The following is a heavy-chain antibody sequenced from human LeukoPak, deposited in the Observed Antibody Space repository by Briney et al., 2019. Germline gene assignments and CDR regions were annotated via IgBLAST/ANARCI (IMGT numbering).Heavy chain of an antibody. Sequence: SETLSLTCTVSGGSISSYYWSWVRQPPGKGLEWVGYIYYSGSTNYNPSRKSRVTISVDTSKDQFSLKLSSVTAADTAVYYCARDGGGFDYWGQGTLVTVSS. CDR2: IYYSGST. V-gene: IGHV4-59*01. CDR3: ARDGGGFDY. CDR1: GGSISSYY. D-gene: IGHD3-16*01. J-gene: IGHJ4*02.